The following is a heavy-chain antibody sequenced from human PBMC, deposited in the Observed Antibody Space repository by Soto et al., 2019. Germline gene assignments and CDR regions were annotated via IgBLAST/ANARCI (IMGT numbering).Heavy chain of an antibody. CDR2: ISSSGSTI. J-gene: IGHJ5*02. CDR1: GLTFSYYY. V-gene: IGHV3-11*01. D-gene: IGHD3-16*02. CDR3: ARDGTGDYVWGSYRHNWFDP. Sequence: LRLSCAAYGLTFSYYYMIWIRHAPGKGLEWVSYISSSGSTIYYADSVKGRFTISRDNAKNSLYLQMNSLRAEDTAVYYCARDGTGDYVWGSYRHNWFDPWGQGTLVTVSS.